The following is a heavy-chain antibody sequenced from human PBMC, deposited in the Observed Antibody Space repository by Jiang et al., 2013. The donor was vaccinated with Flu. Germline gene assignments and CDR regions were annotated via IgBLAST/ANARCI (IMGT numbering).Heavy chain of an antibody. J-gene: IGHJ4*02. V-gene: IGHV7-4-1*02. Sequence: GQGLEWMGWIDTNTGNPTYAQGFTGRFVFXLDTSVSTAYLQISSLKPEDTAVYFCARLGLRGSFDYWGQGALVTVSS. CDR2: IDTNTGNP. D-gene: IGHD3-10*01. CDR3: ARLGLRGSFDY.